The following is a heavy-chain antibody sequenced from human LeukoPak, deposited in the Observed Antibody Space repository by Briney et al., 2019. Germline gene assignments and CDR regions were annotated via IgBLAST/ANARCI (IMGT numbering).Heavy chain of an antibody. Sequence: ASVKVSCKASGYTFTSYGISWVRQAPGQGLEWMGWISAYNGNTNYAQKLQGRVTMTTDTSTSTAYMELRSLRSDDTAVYYCARDGEAYYYGSGSYNWGQGTLVTVSS. V-gene: IGHV1-18*01. CDR1: GYTFTSYG. J-gene: IGHJ4*02. CDR3: ARDGEAYYYGSGSYN. CDR2: ISAYNGNT. D-gene: IGHD3-10*01.